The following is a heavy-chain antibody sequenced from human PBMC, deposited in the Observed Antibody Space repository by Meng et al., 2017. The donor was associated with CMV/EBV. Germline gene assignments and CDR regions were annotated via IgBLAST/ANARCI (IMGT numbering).Heavy chain of an antibody. D-gene: IGHD2-15*01. CDR2: ISAYNGNT. CDR1: GYTFTSYG. Sequence: ASVKVSCKASGYTFTSYGISWVRQAPGQGLEWMGWISAYNGNTNYAQKLQGRVTMTTDTSASTAYMELRSLRSDDTAVYYCARVWYCSDDSCYEDYFYGMDVWGQGTTVTVSS. CDR3: ARVWYCSDDSCYEDYFYGMDV. J-gene: IGHJ6*02. V-gene: IGHV1-18*01.